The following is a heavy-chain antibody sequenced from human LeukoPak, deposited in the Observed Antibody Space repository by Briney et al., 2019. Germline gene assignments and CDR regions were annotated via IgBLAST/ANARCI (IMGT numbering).Heavy chain of an antibody. CDR3: AKPNFREQWLVDAFDI. J-gene: IGHJ3*02. CDR2: ISYDGSNK. CDR1: GFTFSSYG. V-gene: IGHV3-30*18. Sequence: PGGSLRLSCAASGFTFSSYGMHWVRQAPGKGLEWVAVISYDGSNKYYADSVKGRFTISRDNSKNTLYLQMNSLRAEDTAVYYCAKPNFREQWLVDAFDIWGQGTMVTVSS. D-gene: IGHD6-19*01.